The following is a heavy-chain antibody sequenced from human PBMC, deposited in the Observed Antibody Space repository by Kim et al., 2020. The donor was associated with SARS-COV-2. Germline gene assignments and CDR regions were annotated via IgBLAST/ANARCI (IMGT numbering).Heavy chain of an antibody. V-gene: IGHV4-59*01. CDR3: ARVQGPGYYYGMDV. J-gene: IGHJ6*02. Sequence: NPSLKSRVTISVDTSKNQFSLKLSSVTAADTAVYYCARVQGPGYYYGMDVWGQGTTVTVSS.